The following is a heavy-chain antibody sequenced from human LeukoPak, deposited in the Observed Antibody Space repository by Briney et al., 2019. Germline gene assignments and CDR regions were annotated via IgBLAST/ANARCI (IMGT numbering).Heavy chain of an antibody. CDR3: ARTPSGYDLDY. V-gene: IGHV3-48*02. J-gene: IGHJ4*02. CDR1: GFAFSRYS. Sequence: PGGSLTLSCAASGFAFSRYSMNWVRQSRGKGVGLVSNTTSSRTTIYYESSVKGRFTISRDNAKNSLYLQMNRLRDEDTAVYYCARTPSGYDLDYWGQGALVTVSS. D-gene: IGHD5-12*01. CDR2: TTSSRTTI.